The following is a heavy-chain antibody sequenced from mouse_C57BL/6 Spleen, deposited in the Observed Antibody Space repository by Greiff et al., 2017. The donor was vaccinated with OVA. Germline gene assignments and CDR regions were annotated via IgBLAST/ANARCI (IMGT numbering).Heavy chain of an antibody. CDR3: ASNYYGSSGGFAY. Sequence: QVQLKESGPGLVAPSQSLSITCTVSGFSLTSYGVDWVRQSPGKGLEWLGVIWGVGSTNYNSALKSRLSISKDNSKSQVFLKMNSLQTDDTAMYYWASNYYGSSGGFAYWGQGTLVTVSA. CDR1: GFSLTSYG. J-gene: IGHJ3*01. CDR2: IWGVGST. V-gene: IGHV2-6*01. D-gene: IGHD1-1*01.